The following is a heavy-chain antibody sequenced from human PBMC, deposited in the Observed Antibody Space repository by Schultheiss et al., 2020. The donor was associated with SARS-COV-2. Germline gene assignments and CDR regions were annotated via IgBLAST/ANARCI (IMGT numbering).Heavy chain of an antibody. D-gene: IGHD3-10*01. CDR2: IYHSGST. CDR3: ATTGRGQKGP. CDR1: GYSISSGYY. V-gene: IGHV4-38-2*01. Sequence: SETLSLTCAVSGYSISSGYYWGWIRQPPGKGLEWIGSIYHSGSTYYNPSLKSRVTKSADTSKNQFSLKLSSVTAADTAVYYCATTGRGQKGPWGQGTLVTVSS. J-gene: IGHJ5*02.